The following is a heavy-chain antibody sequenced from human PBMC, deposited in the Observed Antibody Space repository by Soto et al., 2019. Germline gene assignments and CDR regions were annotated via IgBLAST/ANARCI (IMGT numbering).Heavy chain of an antibody. CDR3: ARDHHGSGTYYYYYGMDV. D-gene: IGHD3-10*01. CDR1: GYSLTSYT. V-gene: IGHV1-3*01. J-gene: IGHJ6*02. CDR2: INAANGNT. Sequence: EASVKVSCKASGYSLTSYTMHWVRQAPGQRLEWMGWINAANGNTKYSQNFQGRVTITRDTSASTAYMELSSLRSEDTAVNYCARDHHGSGTYYYYYGMDVWGQGTTVTVSS.